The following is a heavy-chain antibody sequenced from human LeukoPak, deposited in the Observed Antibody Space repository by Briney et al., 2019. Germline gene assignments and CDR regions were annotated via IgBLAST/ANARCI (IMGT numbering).Heavy chain of an antibody. D-gene: IGHD2-21*02. V-gene: IGHV4-4*07. CDR1: GGSISSYY. CDR2: IYTSEST. J-gene: IGHJ6*03. Sequence: ETLSLTCTVSGGSISSYYRSWIRQPAGKGLEWIGRIYTSESTNYNPSLKSRVTISVDKSKNHFSLRLSSVTAADTAVYYCAREEVTSSNYYYYYMGVWGKGTTVTVSS. CDR3: AREEVTSSNYYYYYMGV.